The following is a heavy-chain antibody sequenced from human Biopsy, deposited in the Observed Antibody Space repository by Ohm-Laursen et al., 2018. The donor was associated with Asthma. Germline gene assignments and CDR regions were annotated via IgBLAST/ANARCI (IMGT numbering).Heavy chain of an antibody. V-gene: IGHV3-30*03. Sequence: SLRLSCTASGFVFSQSGMHWVRQAPGKGLEWVALISSDGHNKYYKDSVKGRFTISRDNSKLRLYLEINSLRVEDSAVYFCARQSGQDYGDSSGFDIWGRGTKVAVSS. CDR3: ARQSGQDYGDSSGFDI. D-gene: IGHD3-22*01. J-gene: IGHJ3*02. CDR1: GFVFSQSG. CDR2: ISSDGHNK.